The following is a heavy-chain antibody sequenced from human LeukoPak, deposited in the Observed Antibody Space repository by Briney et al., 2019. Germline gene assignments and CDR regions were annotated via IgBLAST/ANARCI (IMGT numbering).Heavy chain of an antibody. CDR2: FDPDDGET. D-gene: IGHD1-26*01. J-gene: IGHJ4*02. Sequence: ASVKVSCKVSGYTLTELPIHWVRPAPGKGLEWMGGFDPDDGETVYAQMFQGRVTMTEDTSSDTASMALSSLRSEDTAVYYCATGTSGSYYVGIVRPIDYWGQGTLVTVSS. CDR3: ATGTSGSYYVGIVRPIDY. CDR1: GYTLTELP. V-gene: IGHV1-24*01.